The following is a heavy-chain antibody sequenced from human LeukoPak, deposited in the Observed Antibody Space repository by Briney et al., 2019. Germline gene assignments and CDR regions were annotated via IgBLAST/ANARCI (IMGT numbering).Heavy chain of an antibody. CDR2: MNPVSGNT. V-gene: IGHV1-8*01. D-gene: IGHD3-10*01. J-gene: IGHJ4*02. CDR1: GYTFIHYD. CDR3: VRAMVRGVVLSDF. Sequence: ASVTVSCKASGYTFIHYDLNWVRQAPGQGLEWMGWMNPVSGNTGSAQKFQGRINMTRNTSITTAYMELSSLRSDGTAVYYCVRAMVRGVVLSDFWGQGTLVTVSS.